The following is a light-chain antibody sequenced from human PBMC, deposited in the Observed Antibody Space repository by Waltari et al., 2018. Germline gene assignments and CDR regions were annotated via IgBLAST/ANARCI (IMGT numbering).Light chain of an antibody. CDR2: QDT. V-gene: IGLV3-1*01. CDR1: KLGDKY. J-gene: IGLJ2*01. CDR3: QAWDSSTVV. Sequence: SYELTQPPSVSVSPGQTASITCSGEKLGDKYACWYQKKPGQSPILVIYQDTKRPSGIPERFSGSNSGNTATLTISGTQAMDEADDYCQAWDSSTVVFGGGTKLTVL.